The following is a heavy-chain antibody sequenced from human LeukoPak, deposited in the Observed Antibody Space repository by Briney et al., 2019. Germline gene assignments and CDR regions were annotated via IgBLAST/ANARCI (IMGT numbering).Heavy chain of an antibody. CDR2: TYYRSKWYN. Sequence: SQTLSLTCAISGDSVSSNSAAWNWLRQSPSRGLEWLGRTYYRSKWYNDYAVSVKSLIAINPDTSKNQFSLQLNSVTPEDTAVYYCARERNDYGDKPTMPYYFDYWGQGPWSPSPQ. CDR1: GDSVSSNSAA. D-gene: IGHD4-17*01. J-gene: IGHJ4*02. V-gene: IGHV6-1*01. CDR3: ARERNDYGDKPTMPYYFDY.